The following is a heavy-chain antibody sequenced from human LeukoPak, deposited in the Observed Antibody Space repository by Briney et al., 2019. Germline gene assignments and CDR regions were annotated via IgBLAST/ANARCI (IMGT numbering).Heavy chain of an antibody. CDR1: GGSFCGYY. D-gene: IGHD5-18*01. J-gene: IGHJ5*02. CDR3: ARRSRWPGQLWLHQENWFDP. V-gene: IGHV4-34*01. Sequence: SETLSLTCAVYGGSFCGYYWSGIREPPGKGLEWIGEINHSGSTNYNPSLKSRVTISVDTSKNQFSLKLSSVTAADTAVYYCARRSRWPGQLWLHQENWFDPWGQGTLVTVSS. CDR2: INHSGST.